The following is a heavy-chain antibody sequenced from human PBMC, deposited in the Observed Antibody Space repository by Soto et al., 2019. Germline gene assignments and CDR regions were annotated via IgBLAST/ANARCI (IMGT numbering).Heavy chain of an antibody. CDR2: IYPTGTT. CDR3: SRTTPSDY. D-gene: IGHD4-4*01. Sequence: SLTCPVSGGSISSGGYSWSWIRQSPEKGLEWIGCIYPTGTTYYHPSLKSRVTISVDTSKNQFSLKLSSVTAADTAVYYCSRTTPSDYWGQGTLVTVSS. CDR1: GGSISSGGYS. V-gene: IGHV4-30-2*06. J-gene: IGHJ4*02.